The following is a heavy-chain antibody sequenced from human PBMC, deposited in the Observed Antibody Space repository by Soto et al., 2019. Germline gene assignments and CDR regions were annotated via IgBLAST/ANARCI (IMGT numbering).Heavy chain of an antibody. Sequence: GGSLRLSCAASGFTFSGSAMHWVRQASGKGLEWVGRIKSKANSYATAYAASVKGRFTISRDDSKNTAYLQMNSLKTEDTAVYYCTPGGYYGSGMVDVWGQGTTVTVSS. CDR2: IKSKANSYAT. D-gene: IGHD3-10*01. V-gene: IGHV3-73*01. J-gene: IGHJ6*02. CDR1: GFTFSGSA. CDR3: TPGGYYGSGMVDV.